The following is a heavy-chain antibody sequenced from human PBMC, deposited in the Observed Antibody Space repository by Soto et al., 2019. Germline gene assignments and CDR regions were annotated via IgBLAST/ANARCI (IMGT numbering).Heavy chain of an antibody. CDR3: VFQSSANLWRPYSFDL. CDR2: IIPIFGTS. V-gene: IGHV1-69*01. CDR1: GGTFNNYA. D-gene: IGHD2-21*01. Sequence: QVQLVQSGAEVKKPGSSVKVSCKASGGTFNNYAINWVRQAPGQGLDWMGGIIPIFGTSNYAQKFQVRVTILADESTSTAFMELSSLSSEDTSVEYGVFQSSANLWRPYSFDLWGQGTLVTVSS. J-gene: IGHJ4*02.